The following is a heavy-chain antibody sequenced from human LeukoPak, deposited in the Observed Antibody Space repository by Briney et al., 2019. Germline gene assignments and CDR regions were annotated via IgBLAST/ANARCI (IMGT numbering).Heavy chain of an antibody. Sequence: ASVKVSCKASGYTFTSYGISWVRQAPGQGLEWMGWISAYNGNTNYAQKLQGRVTMTTDTPTSTAYMELRSLRSDDTAVYYCARVGPMIVVALSFDPWGQGTLVTVSS. J-gene: IGHJ5*02. D-gene: IGHD3-22*01. CDR1: GYTFTSYG. CDR3: ARVGPMIVVALSFDP. CDR2: ISAYNGNT. V-gene: IGHV1-18*01.